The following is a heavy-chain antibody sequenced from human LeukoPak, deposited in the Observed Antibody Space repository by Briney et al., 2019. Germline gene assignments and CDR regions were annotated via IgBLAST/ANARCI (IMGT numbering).Heavy chain of an antibody. V-gene: IGHV3-64D*09. CDR2: ISSNGGST. Sequence: PGGSLRLSCSASRFTFSAFTMCWVRQAPGKGLEYVSTISSNGGSTDYADSLKDRFTISRDNPKNTLFLQMSRLRGEDTAVYYCVRFPDYWGQGTLVTVSS. J-gene: IGHJ4*02. D-gene: IGHD2-21*01. CDR1: RFTFSAFT. CDR3: VRFPDY.